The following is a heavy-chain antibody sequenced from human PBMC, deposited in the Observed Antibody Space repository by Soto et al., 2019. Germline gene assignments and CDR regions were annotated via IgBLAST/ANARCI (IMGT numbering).Heavy chain of an antibody. J-gene: IGHJ6*03. CDR1: GYTFTGYY. V-gene: IGHV1-2*04. CDR2: INPNSGGT. CDR3: ARGGFSRPIYYMDV. D-gene: IGHD3-16*01. Sequence: ASVKVSCKASGYTFTGYYMHWVRQAPGQGLEWMGWINPNSGGTNYAQKFQGWVTMTRDTSISTAYMELSRLRSDVTAVYYCARGGFSRPIYYMDVWGKGTTVTVSS.